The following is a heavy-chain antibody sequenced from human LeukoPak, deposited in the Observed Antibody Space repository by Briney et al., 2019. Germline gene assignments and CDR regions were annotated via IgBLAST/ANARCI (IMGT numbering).Heavy chain of an antibody. D-gene: IGHD2-15*01. J-gene: IGHJ4*02. CDR3: AKAAMVAAPFDY. CDR1: GFTFSSYS. CDR2: ISSSSSYI. V-gene: IGHV3-21*04. Sequence: GGSLRLSCAASGFTFSSYSMNWVRQAPGKGLEWVSSISSSSSYIYYADSVKGRFTISRDKSKNTLYLQVNSLRAEDTATYYCAKAAMVAAPFDYWGQGTLVTVSS.